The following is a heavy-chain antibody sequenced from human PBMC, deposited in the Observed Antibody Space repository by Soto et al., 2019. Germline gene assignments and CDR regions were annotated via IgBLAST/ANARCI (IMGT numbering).Heavy chain of an antibody. D-gene: IGHD3-22*01. Sequence: SETLSLTCTVSGGSVSSGDYYWSWIRQPPGRGLEWIGNIYYSGSTYYNPSLKSRVTISVDTSKNQFSLKLSSVTAADTAVYYCARDRRGYYDSSGYYLGYYYGMDVWGQGTTVTVSS. J-gene: IGHJ6*02. CDR2: IYYSGST. CDR1: GGSVSSGDYY. CDR3: ARDRRGYYDSSGYYLGYYYGMDV. V-gene: IGHV4-31*03.